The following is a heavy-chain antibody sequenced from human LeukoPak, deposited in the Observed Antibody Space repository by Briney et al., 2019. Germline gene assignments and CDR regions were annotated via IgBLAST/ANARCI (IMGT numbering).Heavy chain of an antibody. CDR3: AKAIRSLLWFGESDY. CDR1: GFTFSSYA. V-gene: IGHV3-23*01. J-gene: IGHJ4*02. D-gene: IGHD3-10*01. Sequence: GGSLRLSCAASGFTFSSYAMSWVRQAPGKGLEWVSAISGSGGSTYYADSVKGRFTISRDNSKNTLYLQMNSLGAEDTAVYYCAKAIRSLLWFGESDYWGQGTLVTVSS. CDR2: ISGSGGST.